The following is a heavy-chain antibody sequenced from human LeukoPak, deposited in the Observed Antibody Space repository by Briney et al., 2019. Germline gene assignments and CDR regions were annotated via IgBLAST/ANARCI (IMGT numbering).Heavy chain of an antibody. CDR1: GGTFSSYA. CDR2: IIPIFGTA. V-gene: IGHV1-69*13. J-gene: IGHJ4*02. D-gene: IGHD2-15*01. CDR3: ARDLCSGGSCYSG. Sequence: SVKVSCKASGGTFSSYAISWVRQAPGQGLEWMGGIIPIFGTANYAQKFQGRVTITADESTSTAYMELSSLSSEDTAVYYCARDLCSGGSCYSGWGQGTLVTVSS.